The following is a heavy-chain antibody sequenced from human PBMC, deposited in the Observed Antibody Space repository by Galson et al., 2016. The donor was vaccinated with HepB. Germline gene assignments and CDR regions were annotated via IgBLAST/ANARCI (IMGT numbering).Heavy chain of an antibody. D-gene: IGHD3-9*01. J-gene: IGHJ4*02. Sequence: SLRLSCAASGFAFNTYSMNWVRQAPGKGLEWVSSISGTSTYIYYADSVKGRFTISRDNAKNSLYLQMNNVRAEDTAVYYCARDLRGMIRFFDWSTHFDSWGQGTLVTVSP. CDR3: ARDLRGMIRFFDWSTHFDS. CDR2: ISGTSTYI. CDR1: GFAFNTYS. V-gene: IGHV3-21*01.